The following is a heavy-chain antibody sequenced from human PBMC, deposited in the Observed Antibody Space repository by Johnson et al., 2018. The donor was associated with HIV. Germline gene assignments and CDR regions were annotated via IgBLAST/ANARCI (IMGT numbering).Heavy chain of an antibody. Sequence: QVQLVESGGGVVQPGRSLRLSCAASGFTFSSYAMHWVRQAPGKGLEWVAVISYDGSNNYYADPVKRRFTISRDNSKNTLYLQMNSLRAEDTAVYYCARTTYSSPGAFDIWGQGTMVTVSS. CDR1: GFTFSSYA. V-gene: IGHV3-30*14. D-gene: IGHD6-19*01. CDR2: ISYDGSNN. CDR3: ARTTYSSPGAFDI. J-gene: IGHJ3*02.